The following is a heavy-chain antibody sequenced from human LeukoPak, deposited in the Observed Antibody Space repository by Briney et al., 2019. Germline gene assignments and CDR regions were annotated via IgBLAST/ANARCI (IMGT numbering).Heavy chain of an antibody. CDR3: ASSLPHCGGDCPDDY. J-gene: IGHJ4*02. CDR2: ISYDGSNK. Sequence: GGSLRLSCAASGFTFSSYAMHWVRQAPGKGLEWVAVISYDGSNKYYADSVKGRFTISRDNSKNTLYLQMNSLRAGDTAVYYCASSLPHCGGDCPDDYWGQGTLVTVSS. V-gene: IGHV3-30-3*01. CDR1: GFTFSSYA. D-gene: IGHD2-21*02.